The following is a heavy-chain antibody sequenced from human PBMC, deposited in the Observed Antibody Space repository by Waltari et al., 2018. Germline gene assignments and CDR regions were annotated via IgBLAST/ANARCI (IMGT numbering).Heavy chain of an antibody. V-gene: IGHV1-2*02. J-gene: IGHJ4*02. D-gene: IGHD3-22*01. CDR2: IGPEPGGT. CDR1: GYAFTDFY. CDR3: AREDSESGGWDSRGGFFDS. Sequence: QVHLVQSGAELKKPGASVTVSCKTSGYAFTDFYIQWIRQAPGQGLEWMGWIGPEPGGTHYAEKVAGRVTMTRDTSISTVFMELTSLTSDDTAVYFCAREDSESGGWDSRGGFFDSWGQGSLITVSS.